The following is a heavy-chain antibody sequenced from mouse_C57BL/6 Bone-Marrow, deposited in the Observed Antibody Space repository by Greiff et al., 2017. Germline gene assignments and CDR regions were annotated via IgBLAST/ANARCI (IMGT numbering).Heavy chain of an antibody. Sequence: EVQVVESGGGLVKPGGSLKLSCAASGFTFSSYTMSWVRQTPEQRLQWVAALSGGGGNTYYPDSVKGRFTISRDNDKNILYLQMSSLRSEDTALYYCSRQVTTVLATKYFDVWGTGTTVTVSS. V-gene: IGHV5-9*01. D-gene: IGHD1-1*01. CDR3: SRQVTTVLATKYFDV. J-gene: IGHJ1*03. CDR2: LSGGGGNT. CDR1: GFTFSSYT.